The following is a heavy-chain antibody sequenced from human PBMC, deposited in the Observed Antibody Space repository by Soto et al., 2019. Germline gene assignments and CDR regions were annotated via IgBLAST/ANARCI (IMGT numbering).Heavy chain of an antibody. CDR3: ARSIHDYDTTGYLSFDY. V-gene: IGHV4-61*01. CDR1: GGSVSSGNYY. J-gene: IGHJ4*02. D-gene: IGHD3-22*01. Sequence: QVQLHESGPGLVKPSETLSLTCAVSGGSVSSGNYYWSWLRQPPGKGLEWIGFAYYTGSTNYNPSLESRVTISVDTSTSQFSLRLSSVTAADTAVYFCARSIHDYDTTGYLSFDYWGQGTPVTVSS. CDR2: AYYTGST.